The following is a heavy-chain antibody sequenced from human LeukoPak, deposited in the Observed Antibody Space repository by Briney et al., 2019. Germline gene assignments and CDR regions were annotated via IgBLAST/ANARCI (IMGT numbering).Heavy chain of an antibody. CDR1: GGSISSSSYY. CDR2: IYYSGST. V-gene: IGHV4-39*01. Sequence: PSEILSLTCTVSGGSISSSSYYWGWIRQPPGKGLEWIGSIYYSGSTYYNPSLKSRITISVDTSKNQFSLRVSSVTAAETAVYYCARGVRGVTGIFDYWGQGTLVTVSS. J-gene: IGHJ4*02. CDR3: ARGVRGVTGIFDY. D-gene: IGHD3-10*01.